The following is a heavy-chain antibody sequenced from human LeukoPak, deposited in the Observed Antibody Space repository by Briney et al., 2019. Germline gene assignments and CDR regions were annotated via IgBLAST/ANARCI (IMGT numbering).Heavy chain of an antibody. J-gene: IGHJ5*02. Sequence: SETLSLTCTVSGYSINIGYYWGWIRQPPGRGLEWIGSIYHSGSTYHNPSLKSRVTISVDTPKNQFSLKLSSVTAADTAMYYCARGTGWFDPWGQGTLVTVSS. V-gene: IGHV4-38-2*02. CDR3: ARGTGWFDP. D-gene: IGHD1-14*01. CDR1: GYSINIGYY. CDR2: IYHSGST.